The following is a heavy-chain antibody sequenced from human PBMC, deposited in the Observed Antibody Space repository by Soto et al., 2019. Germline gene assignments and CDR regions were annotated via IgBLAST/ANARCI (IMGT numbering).Heavy chain of an antibody. CDR3: ARDSSLYYFDY. V-gene: IGHV4-4*02. CDR2: IYHSGST. Sequence: QVQLQESGPGLVKPSGTLSLTCAVSGGSISSSNWWSWVRQPPGKGLEWIGEIYHSGSTNYNPSRKSRVTGSVYRAKNRGSLKLSSVTAAGTAVWDCARDSSLYYFDYWGQGTLVTVSS. J-gene: IGHJ4*02. D-gene: IGHD2-2*01. CDR1: GGSISSSNW.